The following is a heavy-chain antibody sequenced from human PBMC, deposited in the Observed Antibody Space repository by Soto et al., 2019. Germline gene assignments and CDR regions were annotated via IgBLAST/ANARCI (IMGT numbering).Heavy chain of an antibody. CDR3: AWDTTY. Sequence: QVQLVQSGAEVKKPGSSVKVSCKASGSTFGTYTVSWVRQAPGQGLEWMGRIIPFLGITDYAQKFQDRITITADKSTTTTYMELNSLRSEDTAMYFCAWDTTYWGQGTLVTVSS. V-gene: IGHV1-69*02. CDR2: IIPFLGIT. J-gene: IGHJ4*02. CDR1: GSTFGTYT. D-gene: IGHD5-18*01.